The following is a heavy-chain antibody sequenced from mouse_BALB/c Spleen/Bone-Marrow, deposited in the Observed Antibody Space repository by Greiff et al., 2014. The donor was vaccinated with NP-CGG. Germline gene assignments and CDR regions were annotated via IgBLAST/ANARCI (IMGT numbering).Heavy chain of an antibody. J-gene: IGHJ4*01. V-gene: IGHV1S22*01. D-gene: IGHD2-3*01. CDR3: TRGYYPYYYAMDY. Sequence: LQQSGSELVRPGASVKLSCKASGYTFTSYWMHWVKQRHGQGLEWIGNIYPGSGSTNYDEKFKSKGTLTVDTSSSTAYMHLSSLTFEDSAVYYCTRGYYPYYYAMDYWGQGTSVTVSS. CDR1: GYTFTSYW. CDR2: IYPGSGST.